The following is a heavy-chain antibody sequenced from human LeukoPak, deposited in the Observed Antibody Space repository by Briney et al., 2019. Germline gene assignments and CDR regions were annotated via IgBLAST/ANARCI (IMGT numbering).Heavy chain of an antibody. CDR1: GFTFSNYA. CDR3: AKDRRGNILTGYYKAPLDY. J-gene: IGHJ4*02. CDR2: ISGSGDST. V-gene: IGHV3-23*01. D-gene: IGHD3-9*01. Sequence: GGSLRLSCTTSGFTFSNYAMSWVHQAPGKGLEWVSGISGSGDSTYHADSVKGRFTISRDNSKNTLYLQMNSLRAEDTAIYYCAKDRRGNILTGYYKAPLDYWGQGTLVTVSS.